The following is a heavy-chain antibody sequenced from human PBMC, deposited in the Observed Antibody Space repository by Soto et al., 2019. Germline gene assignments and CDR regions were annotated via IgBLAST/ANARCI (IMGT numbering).Heavy chain of an antibody. CDR1: GFTFSGSA. CDR2: IRSKPNNYAT. CDR3: TRHVADF. Sequence: EVQLVESGGGLVQPGGSLKLSCAASGFTFSGSAIHWVRQASGKGLEWVGRIRSKPNNYATAYAASVKGRFTISRDDLKNTAYLRMNSLKPEDTAVYYCTRHVADFWGQGALVTVSS. V-gene: IGHV3-73*01. J-gene: IGHJ4*02.